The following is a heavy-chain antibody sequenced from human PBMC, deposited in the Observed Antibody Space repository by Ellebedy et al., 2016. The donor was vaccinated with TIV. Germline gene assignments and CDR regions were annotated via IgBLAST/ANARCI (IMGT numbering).Heavy chain of an antibody. D-gene: IGHD6-6*01. CDR2: ISYDGSNK. CDR3: AKDAAAARPTLDFDY. CDR1: GFTFSSYV. V-gene: IGHV3-30*09. J-gene: IGHJ4*02. Sequence: GESLKISCAASGFTFSSYVMHWVRQAPGKGLEWVASISYDGSNKYYADAVKGRFAISRDNSENTLSLQMNSLRAEDTAVYYCAKDAAAARPTLDFDYWGQGTLVTVSS.